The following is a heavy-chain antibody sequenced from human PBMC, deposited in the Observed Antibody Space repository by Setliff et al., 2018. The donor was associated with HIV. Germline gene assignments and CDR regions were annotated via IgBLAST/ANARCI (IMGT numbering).Heavy chain of an antibody. Sequence: SETLSLTCTVSGDSIISGDYYWSWIRQSPGKGLEWIGHIHYKGNIDYNASLKSRLAISSDTSKNQFSLTLNSVTAADTAVYYCARGSRQLTIFGVVFKTNYYFMDVWGKGTAVTVSS. CDR3: ARGSRQLTIFGVVFKTNYYFMDV. J-gene: IGHJ6*03. V-gene: IGHV4-30-4*08. D-gene: IGHD3-3*01. CDR1: GDSIISGDYY. CDR2: IHYKGNI.